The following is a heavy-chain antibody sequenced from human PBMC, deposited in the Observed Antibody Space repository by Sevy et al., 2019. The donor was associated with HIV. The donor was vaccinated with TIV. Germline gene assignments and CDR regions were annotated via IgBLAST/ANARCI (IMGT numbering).Heavy chain of an antibody. CDR3: ARLPTVILTGGLDV. CDR2: IYYSGTT. V-gene: IGHV4-39*01. D-gene: IGHD3-9*01. Sequence: SETLSLTCTVSGGSISSNSNYWGWIRQPPGKGLEWIWSIYYSGTTYYNPSLKSRVTISVDTSKNQFSLKLTSVTAADTAVYYCARLPTVILTGGLDVWGQGTTVTVSS. J-gene: IGHJ6*02. CDR1: GGSISSNSNY.